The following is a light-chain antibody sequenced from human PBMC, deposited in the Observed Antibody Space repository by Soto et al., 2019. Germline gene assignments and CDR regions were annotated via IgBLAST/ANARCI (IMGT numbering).Light chain of an antibody. CDR2: DVS. J-gene: IGLJ1*01. V-gene: IGLV2-14*03. Sequence: QSALTQPASVSGSPGQSITISCTGTSSDVGGYSYVSWYQQHPGKAPKLMIYDVSNRPSGVSNRFSGSKSGNTASLTSSGLQAEDEADYYCSSYTSSSTQVFGTGTKLTVL. CDR1: SSDVGGYSY. CDR3: SSYTSSSTQV.